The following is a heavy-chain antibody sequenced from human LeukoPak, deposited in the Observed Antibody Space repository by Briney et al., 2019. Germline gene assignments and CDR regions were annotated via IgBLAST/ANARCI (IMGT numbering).Heavy chain of an antibody. Sequence: ASVKVSCKASGYTFTGYYMHWVRQAPGQGLEWMGWINPNSGGTNYAQKFQGRVTMTRDTSISTAYMELSRLRSDDTAVYYCARGLIWSGYYKGXDYFDYWGQGTLVTVSS. D-gene: IGHD3-3*01. V-gene: IGHV1-2*02. J-gene: IGHJ4*02. CDR3: ARGLIWSGYYKGXDYFDY. CDR2: INPNSGGT. CDR1: GYTFTGYY.